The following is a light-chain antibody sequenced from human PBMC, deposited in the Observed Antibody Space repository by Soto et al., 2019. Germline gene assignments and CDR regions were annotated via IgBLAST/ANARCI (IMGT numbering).Light chain of an antibody. CDR1: SSNIGAGYD. Sequence: QSALTQPPSVSGAPGQRVTISCTGSSSNIGAGYDVHWYQQLPGTAPKLLIYANSNRPSGVPDRFSGSKSGTSAPLAITGLQAEDEADYYCQSYDNSLSGYVFGPGTKVTVL. CDR3: QSYDNSLSGYV. V-gene: IGLV1-40*01. CDR2: ANS. J-gene: IGLJ1*01.